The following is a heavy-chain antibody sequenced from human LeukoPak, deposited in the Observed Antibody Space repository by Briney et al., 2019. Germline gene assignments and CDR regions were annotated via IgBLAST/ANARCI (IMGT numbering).Heavy chain of an antibody. J-gene: IGHJ4*02. CDR2: ISAYNGNT. CDR3: ARDLAAAGTDDY. Sequence: ASVKVSCKASGGTFSSYAISWVRQAPGQGLEWMGWISAYNGNTNYAQKLQGRVTMTTDTSTSTAYMELRSLRSDDTAVYYCARDLAAAGTDDYWGQGTLVTVSS. V-gene: IGHV1-18*01. CDR1: GGTFSSYA. D-gene: IGHD6-13*01.